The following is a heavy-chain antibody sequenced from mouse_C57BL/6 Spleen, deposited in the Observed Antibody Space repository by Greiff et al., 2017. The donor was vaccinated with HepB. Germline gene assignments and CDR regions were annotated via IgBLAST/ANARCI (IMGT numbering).Heavy chain of an antibody. CDR2: IWSDGST. J-gene: IGHJ3*01. CDR1: GFSLTSYG. D-gene: IGHD1-1*01. Sequence: QVQLQQSGPGLVAPSQSLSITCTVSGFSLTSYGVHWVRQPPGKGLEWLVVIWSDGSTTYNSALKSRLSISKDNSKSQVFLKMNSLQTDDTAMYYCAREGFTTVVGRFAYWGQGTLVTVSA. V-gene: IGHV2-6*03. CDR3: AREGFTTVVGRFAY.